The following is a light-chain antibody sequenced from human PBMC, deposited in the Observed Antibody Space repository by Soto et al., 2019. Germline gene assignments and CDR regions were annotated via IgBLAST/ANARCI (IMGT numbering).Light chain of an antibody. Sequence: DIQLTQSPSTLSAYVGDRVNMTCRASQSISDWLAWYQQKPGKAPELLISDASTLATGVPSRFSGSGSGTEFTLNISRLKTDEYAPYFCQEYKTYAFGPGTKVDI. V-gene: IGKV1-5*01. CDR2: DAS. CDR3: QEYKTYA. J-gene: IGKJ2*01. CDR1: QSISDW.